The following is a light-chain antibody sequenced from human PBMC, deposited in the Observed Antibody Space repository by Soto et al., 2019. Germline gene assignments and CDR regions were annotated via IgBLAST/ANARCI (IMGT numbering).Light chain of an antibody. V-gene: IGLV2-14*01. Sequence: QSVLTQPASVSGSPGQSITISCTGTSSDVCGYNYVSWYQQHPGKAPNLMMYDVSNRPSGVSNRFSGSKSGNTASLTISGLQAEDEADYYCSSYTSSSTLVVFGGRTKVTVL. J-gene: IGLJ2*01. CDR1: SSDVCGYNY. CDR3: SSYTSSSTLVV. CDR2: DVS.